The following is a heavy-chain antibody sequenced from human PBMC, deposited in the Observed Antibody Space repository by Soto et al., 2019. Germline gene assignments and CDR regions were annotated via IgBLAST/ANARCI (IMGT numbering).Heavy chain of an antibody. CDR2: INPGNGNI. D-gene: IGHD1-1*01. CDR1: GYTFTNYA. J-gene: IGHJ4*02. V-gene: IGHV1-3*05. CDR3: ASDGPTRFYFDY. Sequence: QVQLVQSGAEEKKPGASVKVSCRASGYTFTNYAIHWVRQAPGQRLEWMGWINPGNGNIKHSQKFQGRMTFSRDTSASTVYMDLSSLRSEDTAVYYCASDGPTRFYFDYWGQGTLVTVSS.